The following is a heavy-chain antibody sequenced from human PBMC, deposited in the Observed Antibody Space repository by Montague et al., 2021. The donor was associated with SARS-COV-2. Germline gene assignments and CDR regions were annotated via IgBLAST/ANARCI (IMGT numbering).Heavy chain of an antibody. CDR1: GFNFGVYE. CDR3: ARSLSSYGGNSGFWYFDL. D-gene: IGHD4-23*01. V-gene: IGHV3-48*03. CDR2: INGGSSVM. J-gene: IGHJ2*01. Sequence: SLRLSCAASGFNFGVYEMNWVRQTPGKGLEWVSYINGGSSVMYYADSVMGRFTISRENAKNSLYLQMNSLRAGDTAVYYCARSLSSYGGNSGFWYFDLWGRGTLVTVSS.